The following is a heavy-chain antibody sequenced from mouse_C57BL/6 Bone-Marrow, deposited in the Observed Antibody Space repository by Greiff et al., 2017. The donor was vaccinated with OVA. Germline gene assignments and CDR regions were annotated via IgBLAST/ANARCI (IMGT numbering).Heavy chain of an antibody. Sequence: VQLQQPGAELVKPGASVKMSCKASGYTFTSYWMNWVKQRPGQGLEWIGRIYPGDSSTNYNEKFKGKATLTVDTSSSTAYMQLSSLTSEYSAVSYCASSLLWFAYWGPGTPLTVSA. V-gene: IGHV1-74*01. CDR3: ASSLLWFAY. D-gene: IGHD6-1*01. CDR1: GYTFTSYW. CDR2: IYPGDSST. J-gene: IGHJ2*01.